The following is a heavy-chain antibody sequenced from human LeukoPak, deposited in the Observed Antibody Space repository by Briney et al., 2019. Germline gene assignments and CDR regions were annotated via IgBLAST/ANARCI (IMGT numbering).Heavy chain of an antibody. CDR3: ARDRVDTTVTTSYYFDY. CDR1: GFTFSSYW. CDR2: IKQDGSEK. Sequence: GSLRLSCAASGFTFSSYWMSWVRQAPGKGLEWVANIKQDGSEKYYVDSVKGRFTISRDNAKNSLYLQMNSLRAEDTAVYYCARDRVDTTVTTSYYFDYWGQGTLVTVSS. D-gene: IGHD4-17*01. J-gene: IGHJ4*02. V-gene: IGHV3-7*01.